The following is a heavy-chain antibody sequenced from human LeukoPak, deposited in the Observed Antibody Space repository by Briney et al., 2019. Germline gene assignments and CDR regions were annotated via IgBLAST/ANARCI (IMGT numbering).Heavy chain of an antibody. D-gene: IGHD2-15*01. CDR1: GFTFGDFP. J-gene: IGHJ4*02. CDR3: IRGSGRFEY. CDR2: VRAKAYGGTT. V-gene: IGHV3-49*04. Sequence: AGGSLRLSCAGSGFTFGDFPMTWVRQAPGKGLEWVGYVRAKAYGGTTEYATSVKGRFTISRDDSKRIAYLQMNSLLTEDTAIYYGIRGSGRFEYWGQGALVTVSS.